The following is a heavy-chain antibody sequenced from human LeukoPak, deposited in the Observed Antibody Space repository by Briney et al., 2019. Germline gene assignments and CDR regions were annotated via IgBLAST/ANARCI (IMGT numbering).Heavy chain of an antibody. CDR3: ARGQTQTGEPGRWYFDL. J-gene: IGHJ2*01. CDR1: GYKFTGFY. D-gene: IGHD7-27*01. V-gene: IGHV1-2*02. Sequence: ASVKVSCKAPGYKFTGFYIHWVRQAPGQGLEWMGWINPNSGGTKYAQKFQGRVTMTRDTSISTADMELTRLTSDDTAVYFCARGQTQTGEPGRWYFDLWGRGTLDTVSS. CDR2: INPNSGGT.